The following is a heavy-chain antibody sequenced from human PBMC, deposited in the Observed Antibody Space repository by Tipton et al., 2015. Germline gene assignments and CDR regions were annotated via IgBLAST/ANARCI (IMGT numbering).Heavy chain of an antibody. J-gene: IGHJ4*02. Sequence: LRLSCTVSGGSISSSTYYWGWIRQPPGKGLEWIGSIYYSGSTYYNPSLKSRLTISVDTSKNHFSLKLASVTAADTAVYYCARVEGGYCFGGSCYSWGQGTLVTVSS. D-gene: IGHD2-15*01. CDR1: GGSISSSTYY. V-gene: IGHV4-39*02. CDR2: IYYSGST. CDR3: ARVEGGYCFGGSCYS.